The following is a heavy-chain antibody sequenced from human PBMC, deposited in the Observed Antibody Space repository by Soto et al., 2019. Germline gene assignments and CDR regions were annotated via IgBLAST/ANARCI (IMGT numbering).Heavy chain of an antibody. D-gene: IGHD3-10*01. CDR1: GCTFSSYS. J-gene: IGHJ6*02. V-gene: IGHV3-21*01. CDR3: VKDHGSGSCYWYYYGMDV. CDR2: ISSSSSYT. Sequence: GGCRRLSCAASGCTFSSYSMNWVRQAPGKGLEWGSSISSSSSYTYHADSVKGRFTIPRDNSKNTVSLQMNSLRVEDTAVYYCVKDHGSGSCYWYYYGMDVWGPGTTVTVS.